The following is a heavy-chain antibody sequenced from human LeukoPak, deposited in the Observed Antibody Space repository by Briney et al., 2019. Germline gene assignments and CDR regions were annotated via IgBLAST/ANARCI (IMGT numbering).Heavy chain of an antibody. CDR1: GYTFTGYY. CDR2: INPKSGGT. D-gene: IGHD3-22*01. J-gene: IGHJ5*02. CDR3: ARGRYYYDSSVSAAREINWFDP. Sequence: ASXKVSCKASGYTFTGYYMHWVRQAPGQGLEWMGRINPKSGGTNYAQKFQGRVTITRDTSISTAYMELSRLRSDDTAVYYCARGRYYYDSSVSAAREINWFDPWGQGTLVTVSS. V-gene: IGHV1-2*06.